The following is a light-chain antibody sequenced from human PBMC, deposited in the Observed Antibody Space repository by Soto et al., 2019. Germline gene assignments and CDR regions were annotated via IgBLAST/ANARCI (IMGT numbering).Light chain of an antibody. CDR2: AAS. Sequence: DIQMTQSPSSLSASVGDRVTITCRASQSISSYLNWYQQKPGKAPKLLIYAASSLQSGVPSRFSGSGSGTDFTLTISSLQPEDFATYYCQQYDGYPCTFGQGTKVDIK. J-gene: IGKJ1*01. CDR3: QQYDGYPCT. CDR1: QSISSY. V-gene: IGKV1-39*01.